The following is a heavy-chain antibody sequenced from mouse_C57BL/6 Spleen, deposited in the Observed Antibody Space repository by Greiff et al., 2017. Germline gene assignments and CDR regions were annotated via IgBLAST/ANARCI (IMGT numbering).Heavy chain of an antibody. Sequence: VQLQQPGAELVMPGASVKLSCKASGYTFTSYWMHWVKQRPGQGLEWIGEIDPSDSYTNYNQKFKGKSTLTVDKSSRTAYMQLSSLTSEDSAVYYCARGGTTVVDLDYWGQGTTLTVSS. V-gene: IGHV1-69*01. J-gene: IGHJ2*01. CDR2: IDPSDSYT. CDR3: ARGGTTVVDLDY. D-gene: IGHD1-1*01. CDR1: GYTFTSYW.